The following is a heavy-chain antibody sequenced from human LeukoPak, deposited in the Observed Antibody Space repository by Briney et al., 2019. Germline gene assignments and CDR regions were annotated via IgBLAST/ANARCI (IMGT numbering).Heavy chain of an antibody. Sequence: ASVKVSCKASGYTFTSYYMHWVRQAPGQGLEWMGIINPSGGSTSYAQKFQGRVTMTRDTSISTAYMELSRLRSDDTAVYYCARVLRQWLVIDYWGQGTLVTVSS. CDR1: GYTFTSYY. V-gene: IGHV1-46*01. J-gene: IGHJ4*02. CDR3: ARVLRQWLVIDY. D-gene: IGHD6-19*01. CDR2: INPSGGST.